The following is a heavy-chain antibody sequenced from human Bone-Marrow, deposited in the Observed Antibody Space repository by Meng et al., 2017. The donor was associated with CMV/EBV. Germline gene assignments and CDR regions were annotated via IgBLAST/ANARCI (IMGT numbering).Heavy chain of an antibody. CDR3: AREDQLLYWGNWFDP. CDR2: ISSSGSAI. J-gene: IGHJ5*02. CDR1: GFTFSDYY. Sequence: GESLKISCAASGFTFSDYYMGWIRQAPGKGLEWVSYISSSGSAISYADSVKGRFTISRDNAENSLYLQMNSLRAEDTAVYYCAREDQLLYWGNWFDPWGQGTLVTVSS. D-gene: IGHD2-2*02. V-gene: IGHV3-11*04.